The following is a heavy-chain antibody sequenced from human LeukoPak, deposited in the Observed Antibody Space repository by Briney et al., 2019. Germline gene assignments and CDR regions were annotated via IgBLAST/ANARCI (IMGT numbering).Heavy chain of an antibody. V-gene: IGHV3-7*03. J-gene: IGHJ4*02. CDR2: IKEDGSKK. CDR1: GLTFSSAW. CDR3: ATPLDYYDRSGYHQGGD. Sequence: GGSLRLSCAASGLTFSSAWMTWVRQAPGKGLEWVANIKEDGSKKNYVDSVKGRFTISRDNAKNSLYLQMNSLRAEDTAVYYCATPLDYYDRSGYHQGGDWGQGTLVTVSS. D-gene: IGHD3-22*01.